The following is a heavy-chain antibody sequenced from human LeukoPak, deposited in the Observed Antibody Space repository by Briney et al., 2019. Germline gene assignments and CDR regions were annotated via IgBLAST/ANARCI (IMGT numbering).Heavy chain of an antibody. J-gene: IGHJ4*02. V-gene: IGHV1-18*01. D-gene: IGHD3-9*01. Sequence: ASVKVSCKASGYTFTSYGISWVRQAPGQGLEWMGWISAYNGNTHYAQKLQGRVTMTTDTSTSTVYMELSSLRSEDTAVYYCARGSVLRYFDWLQNHFDYWGQGTLVTVSS. CDR3: ARGSVLRYFDWLQNHFDY. CDR2: ISAYNGNT. CDR1: GYTFTSYG.